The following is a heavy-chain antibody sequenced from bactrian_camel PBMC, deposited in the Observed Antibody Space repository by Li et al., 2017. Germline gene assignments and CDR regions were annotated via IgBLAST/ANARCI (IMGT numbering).Heavy chain of an antibody. D-gene: IGHD1*01. J-gene: IGHJ4*01. V-gene: IGHV3S53*01. CDR2: IGIDGSR. CDR3: AAGPWDCAKRDCWQRDNLDS. CDR1: ILSFSC. Sequence: HVQLVESGGGSVQAGESLRLSCEASILSFSCMAWFRQAPGKEREAVARIGIDGSRTYANSVEGRFTISRDTAKNTVDLQMNSLKPDDTAMYYCAAGPWDCAKRDCWQRDNLDSWGQGTQVTVS.